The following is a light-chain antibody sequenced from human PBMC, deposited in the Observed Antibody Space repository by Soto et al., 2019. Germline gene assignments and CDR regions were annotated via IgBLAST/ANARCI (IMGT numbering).Light chain of an antibody. CDR2: EES. CDR1: QAITNN. V-gene: IGKV1-9*01. CDR3: QQVNSYPRT. J-gene: IGKJ4*01. Sequence: DLHLTQSPASLSASVGDRVTITCRASQAITNNLAWYQQKPGNPPKLLIYEESTLHSGVPSRFSGRKVGTQFILTIDSLQPEDFATYYCQQVNSYPRTFGGGTKVEIK.